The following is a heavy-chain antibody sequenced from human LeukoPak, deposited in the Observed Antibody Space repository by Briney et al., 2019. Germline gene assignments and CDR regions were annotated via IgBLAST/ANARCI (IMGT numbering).Heavy chain of an antibody. Sequence: GGSLRLSCAASGFTFSSYAMNWVRQAPGKGLEWVSAISGSGGSTYYADSVKGRFTISRDNSKNTLYLQMNSLRAEDTAVYYCAKDLNYYGSGRYFDYWGQGTLVTVSS. J-gene: IGHJ4*02. CDR1: GFTFSSYA. CDR3: AKDLNYYGSGRYFDY. CDR2: ISGSGGST. D-gene: IGHD3-10*01. V-gene: IGHV3-23*01.